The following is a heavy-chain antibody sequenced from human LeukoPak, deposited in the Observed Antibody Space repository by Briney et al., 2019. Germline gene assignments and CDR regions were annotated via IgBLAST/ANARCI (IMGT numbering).Heavy chain of an antibody. CDR2: IYYTGTT. Sequence: SETLSLTCTVSGGSITSSSYYWDWIRHPPGKGLEWLGSIYYTGTTYNNPSLRSRVTISVDTSKNQFSLKLSSVTAADTAVYYCARQSRIAVAETNWFDPWGQGTLVTVSS. D-gene: IGHD6-19*01. CDR3: ARQSRIAVAETNWFDP. J-gene: IGHJ5*02. V-gene: IGHV4-39*01. CDR1: GGSITSSSYY.